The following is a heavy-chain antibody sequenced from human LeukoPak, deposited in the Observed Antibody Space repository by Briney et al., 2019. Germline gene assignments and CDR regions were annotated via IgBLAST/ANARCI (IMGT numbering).Heavy chain of an antibody. CDR3: AGYDVGSNWAQSFDI. Sequence: SETLSLTCTVSDDSIYNYYWNWIRQPPGKGLEWLGFAHYSGNTNYNPSLQSRVTISIDTSKSQFSLKLSSVTAADTAVYYCAGYDVGSNWAQSFDIWGQGTMVTVSS. CDR1: DDSIYNYY. CDR2: AHYSGNT. J-gene: IGHJ3*02. V-gene: IGHV4-59*01. D-gene: IGHD6-13*01.